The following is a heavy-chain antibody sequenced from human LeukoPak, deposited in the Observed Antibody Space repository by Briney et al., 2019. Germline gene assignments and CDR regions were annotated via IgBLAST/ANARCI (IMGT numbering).Heavy chain of an antibody. Sequence: GGSLRLSCAASGFTFSSYGMSWVRQVPGDGLEWVSAISGIGGSTYYADSVKGRFTISRDDSKNTLELQMNSLRAEDMALYDCAKDCWEYYGSGSDLLYWGQGTMVTVSS. CDR3: AKDCWEYYGSGSDLLY. V-gene: IGHV3-23*01. J-gene: IGHJ4*02. D-gene: IGHD3-10*01. CDR1: GFTFSSYG. CDR2: ISGIGGST.